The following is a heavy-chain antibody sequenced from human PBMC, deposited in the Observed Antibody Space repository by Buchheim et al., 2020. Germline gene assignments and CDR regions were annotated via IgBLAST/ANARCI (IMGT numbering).Heavy chain of an antibody. V-gene: IGHV4-39*01. Sequence: QLQLQESGPGLVKPSETLSLTCTVSGGSISSSSYYWGWIRQPPGKGLEWIGSIYYSGSTYYNPSLKSRVTISVDTSKNQFSLKLSSVTAADTAVYYCARLWVTRNYYYESSGYPWGQGTL. CDR3: ARLWVTRNYYYESSGYP. CDR2: IYYSGST. CDR1: GGSISSSSYY. J-gene: IGHJ5*02. D-gene: IGHD3-22*01.